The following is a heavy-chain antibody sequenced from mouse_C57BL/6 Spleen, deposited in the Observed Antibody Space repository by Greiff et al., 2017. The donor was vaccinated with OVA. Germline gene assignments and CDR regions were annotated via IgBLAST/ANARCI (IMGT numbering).Heavy chain of an antibody. J-gene: IGHJ3*01. CDR2: INPNNGGT. V-gene: IGHV1-18*01. CDR1: GYTFTDYN. Sequence: EVQLQQSGPELVKPGASVKIPCKASGYTFTDYNMDWVKQSHGKSLEWIGDINPNNGGTIYNQKFKGKATLTVDKSSSTAYMELRSLTSEDTAVYYCARRDYDGCAYWGQGTLVTVSA. CDR3: ARRDYDGCAY. D-gene: IGHD2-4*01.